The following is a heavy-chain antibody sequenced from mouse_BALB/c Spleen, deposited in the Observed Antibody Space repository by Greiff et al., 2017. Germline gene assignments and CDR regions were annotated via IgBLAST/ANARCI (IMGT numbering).Heavy chain of an antibody. J-gene: IGHJ3*01. CDR3: ARWDSSGYRFAY. CDR2: ILPGSGST. CDR1: GYTFSSYW. D-gene: IGHD3-2*01. Sequence: QVQLQQSGAELMQPGASVKISCKATGYTFSSYWIEWVKQRPGHGLEWIGEILPGSGSTNYNEKFKGKATFTADTSSNTAYMQLSSLTSEDSAVYYCARWDSSGYRFAYWGQGTLVTVSA. V-gene: IGHV1-9*01.